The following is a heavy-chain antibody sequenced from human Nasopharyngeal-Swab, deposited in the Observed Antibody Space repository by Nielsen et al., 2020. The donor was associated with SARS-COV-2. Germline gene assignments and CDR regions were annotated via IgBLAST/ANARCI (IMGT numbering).Heavy chain of an antibody. CDR2: ISSSSSYI. Sequence: GESLKISCAASGFTFNNYNFNWVRQAPGKGLEWVSSISSSSSYIYYADSVKGRFTISRDNAKNSLYLRMNSLRAEDTAVYYCARDGLDYDFWSAYFMDVWGQGTTVTVSS. D-gene: IGHD3-3*01. CDR3: ARDGLDYDFWSAYFMDV. CDR1: GFTFNNYN. V-gene: IGHV3-21*01. J-gene: IGHJ6*02.